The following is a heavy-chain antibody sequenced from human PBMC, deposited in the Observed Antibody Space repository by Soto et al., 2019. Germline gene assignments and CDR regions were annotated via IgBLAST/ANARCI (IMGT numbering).Heavy chain of an antibody. CDR3: ARVVWFGEYTFDY. CDR1: GGSISSGDYY. V-gene: IGHV4-30-4*01. Sequence: SETLSLTCTVSGGSISSGDYYWSWIRQPPGKGLEWIGYIYYSGSTYYNPSLKSRVTISVDTSKNQFSLKLSSVTAADTAVYYCARVVWFGEYTFDYWGQGTLVTVSS. J-gene: IGHJ4*02. CDR2: IYYSGST. D-gene: IGHD3-10*01.